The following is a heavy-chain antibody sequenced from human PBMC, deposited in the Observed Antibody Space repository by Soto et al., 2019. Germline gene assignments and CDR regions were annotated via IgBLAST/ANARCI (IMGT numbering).Heavy chain of an antibody. CDR2: IYYSGST. CDR3: ARWWSGSRQGFDP. V-gene: IGHV4-31*03. D-gene: IGHD3-3*01. J-gene: IGHJ5*02. CDR1: GGSISSGDYY. Sequence: QVQLQESGPGLVKPSQTLSLTCTVSGGSISSGDYYWSWIRQHPGKGLEWIGYIYYSGSTYYNPSFNCRXXISVDTSKNQFSLKLSSVTAADTAVYYCARWWSGSRQGFDPWGQGTLVTVSS.